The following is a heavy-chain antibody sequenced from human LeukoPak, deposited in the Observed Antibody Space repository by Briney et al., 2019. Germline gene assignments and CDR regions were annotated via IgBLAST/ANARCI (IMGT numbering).Heavy chain of an antibody. CDR1: GGSISSYY. J-gene: IGHJ4*02. CDR3: ARAVGDGSGSYYNAAPYYFDY. CDR2: IYYSGST. D-gene: IGHD3-10*01. Sequence: RASETLSLTCTVSGGSISSYYWSWIRQPPGKGLEWIGYIYYSGSTNYNPSLKSRVTISVDTSKNQFSLKLSSVTAADTAVYYCARAVGDGSGSYYNAAPYYFDYWGQGTLVTVSS. V-gene: IGHV4-59*01.